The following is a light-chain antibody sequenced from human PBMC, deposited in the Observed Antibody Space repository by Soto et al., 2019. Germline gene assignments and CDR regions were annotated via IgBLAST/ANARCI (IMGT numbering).Light chain of an antibody. Sequence: DLQMTQSPSSLSASVGDRVTITCRASQDIRNDLGWYQQKAGKAPKGLIYGASSLQSGVPSRFSGSGSGTEFTLTISSLQPEDFATDYCLQHNTYLWTFGQGTKVESK. J-gene: IGKJ1*01. CDR1: QDIRND. CDR2: GAS. CDR3: LQHNTYLWT. V-gene: IGKV1-17*01.